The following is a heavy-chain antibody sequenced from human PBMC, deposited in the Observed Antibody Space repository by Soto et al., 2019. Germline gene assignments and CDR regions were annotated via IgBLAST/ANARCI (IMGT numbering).Heavy chain of an antibody. CDR2: IYYSGST. CDR3: ARLRIAVAGVNYFFYGMDV. Sequence: PSKTLSLTCTLAARSISSSSYYWGWIRQPPGKGLELIGSIYYSGSTYYNPSLKSRVAISVTTAKSQFALKLGSVTAADTAVYYCARLRIAVAGVNYFFYGMDVWGEGTTVTVS. D-gene: IGHD6-19*01. V-gene: IGHV4-39*01. J-gene: IGHJ6*01. CDR1: ARSISSSSYY.